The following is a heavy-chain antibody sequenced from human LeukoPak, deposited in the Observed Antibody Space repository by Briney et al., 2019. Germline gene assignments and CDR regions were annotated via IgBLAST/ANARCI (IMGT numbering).Heavy chain of an antibody. Sequence: SETLSLTCAVYGGSFSDYYWTWIRQPRGKGLEWLGEINHSGSTNCNPSLNSRVTISVDTSKNQFSLKLSSVTAADTAVYYCARSDYGDYEGQYYFDYWGQGTLVTVSS. J-gene: IGHJ4*02. CDR2: INHSGST. CDR1: GGSFSDYY. CDR3: ARSDYGDYEGQYYFDY. D-gene: IGHD4-17*01. V-gene: IGHV4-34*01.